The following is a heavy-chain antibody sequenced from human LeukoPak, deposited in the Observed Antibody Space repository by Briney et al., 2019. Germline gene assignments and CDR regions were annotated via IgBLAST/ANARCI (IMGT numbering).Heavy chain of an antibody. CDR2: IYYSGST. Sequence: PSETLSLTCTVSGGSISSYYWSWIRQPPGKGLEWIGYIYYSGSTNYNPSLKSRVTISVDTSKNQFSLKLSSVTAADTAVYYCARVLSITIFGGYYFDYWGQGTLVTVSS. J-gene: IGHJ4*02. CDR1: GGSISSYY. CDR3: ARVLSITIFGGYYFDY. V-gene: IGHV4-59*01. D-gene: IGHD3-3*01.